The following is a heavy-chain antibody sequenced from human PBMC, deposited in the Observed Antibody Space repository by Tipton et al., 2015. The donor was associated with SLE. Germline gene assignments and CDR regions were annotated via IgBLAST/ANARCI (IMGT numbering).Heavy chain of an antibody. Sequence: TLSLTCTVSGGSISGPYHWSWIRQPPGKGLEWIGYIYYSGSTNYNPSLKSRVTMSVDTSKNQFSLRLTSVTAADTAVYYCARLEDPFGIFGVPKGWFDPWGQGTLVTVSS. CDR1: GGSISGPYH. V-gene: IGHV4-59*01. CDR2: IYYSGST. J-gene: IGHJ5*02. D-gene: IGHD3-3*01. CDR3: ARLEDPFGIFGVPKGWFDP.